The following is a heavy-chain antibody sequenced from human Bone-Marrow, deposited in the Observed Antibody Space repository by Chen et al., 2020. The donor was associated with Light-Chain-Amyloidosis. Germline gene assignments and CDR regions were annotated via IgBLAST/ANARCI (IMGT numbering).Heavy chain of an antibody. J-gene: IGHJ4*02. Sequence: EAHLVESGGGLVKPGGSLRPSCATSGFNFTEAWMTWVSQAPGKGLERNGHTECKTDCGAAHYAAPVKCRFFISRNDSRNTLYVQMNRQKAEDTGMYDCSNDLDFWGQGALVAVSS. V-gene: IGHV3-15*04. CDR2: TECKTDCGAA. CDR3: SNDLDF. CDR1: GFNFTEAW.